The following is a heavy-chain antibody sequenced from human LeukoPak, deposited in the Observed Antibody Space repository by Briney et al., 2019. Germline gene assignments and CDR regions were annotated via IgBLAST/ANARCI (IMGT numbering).Heavy chain of an antibody. CDR1: GGSISSYY. Sequence: SETLSLTCTVSGGSISSYYWSWIRQPPGKGLEWIGYIYYSGSTNYNPSLKSRVTISVDTSKNQFSLKLSSVTAADTAVHYCARTRDVVVPAENWFDPWGQGTLVTVSS. CDR3: ARTRDVVVPAENWFDP. V-gene: IGHV4-59*01. J-gene: IGHJ5*02. CDR2: IYYSGST. D-gene: IGHD2-2*01.